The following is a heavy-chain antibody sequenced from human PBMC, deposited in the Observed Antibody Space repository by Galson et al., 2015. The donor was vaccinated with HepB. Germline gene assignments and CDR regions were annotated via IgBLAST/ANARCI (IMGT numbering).Heavy chain of an antibody. D-gene: IGHD3-3*01. Sequence: LRLSCAASGFSFAAYAMSWVRQAPGKGLEWVSSISGGGQNTYYADALRGRITISRDNSKNTVYLQMISLRDVDTAMYYCAKDPDFDFYSEKSTTFDYWGRGTLVTVSS. CDR2: ISGGGQNT. V-gene: IGHV3-23*01. CDR1: GFSFAAYA. J-gene: IGHJ4*02. CDR3: AKDPDFDFYSEKSTTFDY.